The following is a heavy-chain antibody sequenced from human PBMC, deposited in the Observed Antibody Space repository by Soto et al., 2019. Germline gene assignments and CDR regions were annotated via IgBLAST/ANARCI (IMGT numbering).Heavy chain of an antibody. CDR2: IYHSGST. Sequence: SETLSLTCAVSGGSISSSNWWSWVRQPPGKGLEWIGEIYHSGSTNYNPSLKSRVTKSVDKSKNQFSLKLSSVTAADTAVYYCARVGGVVVFNWFDPWGQGTLVTVSS. CDR3: ARVGGVVVFNWFDP. D-gene: IGHD3-22*01. V-gene: IGHV4-4*02. J-gene: IGHJ5*02. CDR1: GGSISSSNW.